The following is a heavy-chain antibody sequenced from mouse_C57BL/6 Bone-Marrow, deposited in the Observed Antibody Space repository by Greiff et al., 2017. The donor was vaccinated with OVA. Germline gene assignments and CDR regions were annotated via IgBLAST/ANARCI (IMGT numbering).Heavy chain of an antibody. CDR2: IWSGGST. Sequence: VKVVESGPGLVQPSQSLSITCTVSGFSLTSYGVHWVRQSPGKGLEWLGVIWSGGSTDYNAAFISRLSISKDNSKSQVFFKMNSLQADDTAIYYCARLGSPYYFDYWGQGTTLTVSS. V-gene: IGHV2-2*01. D-gene: IGHD1-1*01. CDR1: GFSLTSYG. J-gene: IGHJ2*01. CDR3: ARLGSPYYFDY.